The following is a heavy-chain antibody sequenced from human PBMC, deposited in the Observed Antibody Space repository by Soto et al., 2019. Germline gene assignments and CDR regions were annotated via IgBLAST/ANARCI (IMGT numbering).Heavy chain of an antibody. CDR2: IYYRGST. CDR1: GGTIIDRVSFY. Sequence: QVQMQESGPGPVKPSHTLYLTCSVSGGTIIDRVSFYCKWIRQHPGKGLEWIGSIYYRGSTCYNRTLTSRATISLDTSKNQFSLKLTFVAAADTAIYYCARGEVVASNWFDPWGPGTLVTLS. CDR3: ARGEVVASNWFDP. V-gene: IGHV4-31*03. D-gene: IGHD2-15*01. J-gene: IGHJ5*02.